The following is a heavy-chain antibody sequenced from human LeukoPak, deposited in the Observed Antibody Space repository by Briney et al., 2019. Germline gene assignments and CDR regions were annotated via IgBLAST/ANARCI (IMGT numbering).Heavy chain of an antibody. CDR3: TRTFGYYYFYMDV. J-gene: IGHJ6*03. Sequence: GGSLRLSCAASGFTFGDYAMSWVRQAPGKGLEWVGFIRTEAYDGATDYGASVKGRFTISRDDSKNIAYLQMNSLSTEDTAVYYCTRTFGYYYFYMDVWGKGTTVIVSS. CDR2: IRTEAYDGAT. CDR1: GFTFGDYA. V-gene: IGHV3-49*04. D-gene: IGHD3-16*01.